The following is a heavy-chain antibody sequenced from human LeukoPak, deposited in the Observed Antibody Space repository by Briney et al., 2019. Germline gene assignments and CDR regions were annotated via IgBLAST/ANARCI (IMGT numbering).Heavy chain of an antibody. D-gene: IGHD2-15*01. CDR1: GGSISSRSYY. Sequence: SETLSLTCTVSGGSISSRSYYWGWIRQPPGKGLEWIGYIYYSGSTNYNPSLKSRVTISVDTSKNQFSLKLSSVTAADTAVYYCAREAGYCSGGSCYRYNWFDPWGQGTLVTVSS. CDR2: IYYSGST. CDR3: AREAGYCSGGSCYRYNWFDP. V-gene: IGHV4-61*01. J-gene: IGHJ5*02.